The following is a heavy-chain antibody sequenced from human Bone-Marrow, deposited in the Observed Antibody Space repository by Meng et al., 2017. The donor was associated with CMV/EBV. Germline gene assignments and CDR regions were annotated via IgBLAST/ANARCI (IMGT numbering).Heavy chain of an antibody. CDR1: GGSFSGYY. CDR3: ARVMAHFHIVVVPAAPRWFDP. Sequence: SETLSLTCAVYGGSFSGYYWSWIRQPPGKGLEWIGEINHSGSTNYNPSLKSRVTISVDTSKNQFSLKLSSVTAADTAVYYCARVMAHFHIVVVPAAPRWFDPWGQGTLVTVSS. D-gene: IGHD2-2*01. CDR2: INHSGST. J-gene: IGHJ5*02. V-gene: IGHV4-34*01.